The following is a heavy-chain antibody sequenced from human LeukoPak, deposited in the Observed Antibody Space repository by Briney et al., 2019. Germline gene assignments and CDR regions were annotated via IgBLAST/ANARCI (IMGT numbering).Heavy chain of an antibody. V-gene: IGHV3-66*01. J-gene: IGHJ4*02. Sequence: TGGSLRLSCAASGFTVSSNYMSWVRQAPGKGLEWVSVIYSGGSTYYADSVKGRLNISSDNSKNTLYLQMNSLRAEDTAVYYCARDEGANYYDSSWGQGTLVTVSS. CDR3: ARDEGANYYDSS. D-gene: IGHD3-22*01. CDR2: IYSGGST. CDR1: GFTVSSNY.